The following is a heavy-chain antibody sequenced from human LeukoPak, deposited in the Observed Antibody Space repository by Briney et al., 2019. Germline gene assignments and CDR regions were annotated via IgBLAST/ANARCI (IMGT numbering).Heavy chain of an antibody. CDR3: AKGPSYYYDSSGYYPYFDY. CDR2: ISWNSGSI. J-gene: IGHJ4*02. CDR1: GFTFSSYW. D-gene: IGHD3-22*01. Sequence: PGGSLRLSCAASGFTFSSYWMHWVRQAPGKGLEWVSGISWNSGSIGYADSVKGRFTISRDNAENSLYLQMNSLRAEDTALYYCAKGPSYYYDSSGYYPYFDYWGQGTLVTVSS. V-gene: IGHV3-9*01.